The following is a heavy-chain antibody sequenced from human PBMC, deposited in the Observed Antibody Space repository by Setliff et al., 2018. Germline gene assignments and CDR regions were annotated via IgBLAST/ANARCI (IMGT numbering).Heavy chain of an antibody. V-gene: IGHV3-7*03. J-gene: IGHJ4*02. D-gene: IGHD2-8*01. CDR2: INQDGSEK. CDR1: GFTFTTYW. CDR3: ARTDGTNLGYFDN. Sequence: LRLSCGASGFTFTTYWMSWVRQAPGKGLEWVANINQDGSEKFFVDSVKGRFTISRDNAKNSLYLQMTSLRAEDTAVYYCARTDGTNLGYFDNWGQGTLVTVSS.